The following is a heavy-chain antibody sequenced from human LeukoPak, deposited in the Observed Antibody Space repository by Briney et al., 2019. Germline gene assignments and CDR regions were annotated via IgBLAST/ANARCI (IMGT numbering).Heavy chain of an antibody. CDR3: AREIAATGVFDY. CDR2: ISGSGGST. Sequence: GSLRLSCAASGFTFSSYAMSWVRQAPGKGLEWVSAISGSGGSTYYADSVKGRFTISRDNSKNTLYLQMNSLRAEDTAVYYCAREIAATGVFDYWGQGTLVTVSS. CDR1: GFTFSSYA. D-gene: IGHD6-13*01. V-gene: IGHV3-23*01. J-gene: IGHJ4*02.